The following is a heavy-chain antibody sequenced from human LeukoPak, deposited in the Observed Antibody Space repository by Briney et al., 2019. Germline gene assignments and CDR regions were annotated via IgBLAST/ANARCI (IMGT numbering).Heavy chain of an antibody. Sequence: GASVKVSCKASGYTFTSYGISWVRQAPGQGLEWMGWISAYNGNTNYAQKLQGRVTMTTDTSTSTAYMELRSLRSEDTAVYYCARSKGGTMVRGVPLTYDYWGQGTLVTVSS. D-gene: IGHD3-10*01. CDR2: ISAYNGNT. V-gene: IGHV1-18*01. CDR3: ARSKGGTMVRGVPLTYDY. J-gene: IGHJ4*02. CDR1: GYTFTSYG.